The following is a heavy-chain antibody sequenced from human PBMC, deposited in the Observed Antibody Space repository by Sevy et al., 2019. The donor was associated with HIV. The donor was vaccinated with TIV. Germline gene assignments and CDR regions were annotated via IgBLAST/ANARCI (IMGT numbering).Heavy chain of an antibody. CDR2: ISQTYDGSKK. D-gene: IGHD3-22*01. CDR1: WFTFGSYT. V-gene: IGHV3-30-3*01. Sequence: GGSLRLSCAASWFTFGSYTLHWVRQAPGKGLEWVALISQTYDGSKKYYIDSVQGRFTISRDNSKNTLYLQMDSLRPEDTAVYYCARDNSGYFFFDYWGQGTLVTVSS. CDR3: ARDNSGYFFFDY. J-gene: IGHJ4*02.